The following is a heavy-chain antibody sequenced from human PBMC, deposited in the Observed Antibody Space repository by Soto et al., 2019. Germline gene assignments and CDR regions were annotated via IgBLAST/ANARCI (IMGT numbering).Heavy chain of an antibody. CDR3: AAYFVEVSVEATIPPVHAFHI. J-gene: IGHJ3*02. CDR2: ISAYNGNT. V-gene: IGHV1-18*04. Sequence: QVQLMQSGVEVKKPGASVKVSCKASGYTFATYGISWVRQAPGQGLQSMGWISAYNGNTKYAQKFQGRVTMTTDTSTSAVYMELRSLRSDDTAVYYCAAYFVEVSVEATIPPVHAFHIWGQGTLVTVSS. D-gene: IGHD2-2*01. CDR1: GYTFATYG.